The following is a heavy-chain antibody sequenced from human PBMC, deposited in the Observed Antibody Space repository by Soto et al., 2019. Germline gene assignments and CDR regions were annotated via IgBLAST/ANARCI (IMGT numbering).Heavy chain of an antibody. J-gene: IGHJ4*02. V-gene: IGHV3-48*03. D-gene: IGHD5-18*01. CDR3: ARTAGGGYTYGYDY. CDR1: GFTFSTYE. CDR2: ISSSGTTI. Sequence: EVQLVESGGGLVQPGGSLRLSCAASGFTFSTYEMNWVRQAPGKGLECLSYISSSGTTIYYADSVKGRFTISRDNAKNSLYLQMNHLRAGDTAVYFCARTAGGGYTYGYDYWGQGTLVTVSS.